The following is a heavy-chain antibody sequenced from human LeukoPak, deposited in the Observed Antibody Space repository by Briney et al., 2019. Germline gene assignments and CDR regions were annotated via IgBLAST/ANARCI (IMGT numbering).Heavy chain of an antibody. V-gene: IGHV3-9*01. J-gene: IGHJ6*02. CDR3: VRDSRYCPDV. Sequence: PGRSLRLSCAASGFTFDDYAMHWVRQAPGKGLEWVSGISWNSGYIGYADSVKGRFTISRDNAKNILYLQMNSLRAEDTAVYYCVRDSRYCPDVWGQGTTVTVSS. CDR2: ISWNSGYI. D-gene: IGHD2-8*02. CDR1: GFTFDDYA.